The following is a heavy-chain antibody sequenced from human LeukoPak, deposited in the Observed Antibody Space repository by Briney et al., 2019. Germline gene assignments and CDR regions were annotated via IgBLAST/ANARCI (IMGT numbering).Heavy chain of an antibody. CDR1: GFTFSSYE. V-gene: IGHV3-48*03. CDR3: TRGSAAI. Sequence: GGSLRLSCAASGFTFSSYEMQWFRQAPGKGLEWVSYISSSASGIYYADSVRGRFTISRDNAKSSLYLLMNSLRAEDTAIYYCTRGSAAIWGQGTLVTVSS. CDR2: ISSSASGI. D-gene: IGHD6-25*01. J-gene: IGHJ4*02.